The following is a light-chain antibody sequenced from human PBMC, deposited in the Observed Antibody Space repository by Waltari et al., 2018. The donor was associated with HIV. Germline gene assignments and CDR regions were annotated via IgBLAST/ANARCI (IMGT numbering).Light chain of an antibody. J-gene: IGLJ1*01. CDR1: SSDVGGYNY. CDR3: SSYAGSNNFV. Sequence: QSALTQPPSASGSPGQSVTIPCTGTSSDVGGYNYVSWYQQHPGKAPKLMIYEVSKRPSWVPDRFSCSKSGNTASLTVSGLQAEDEADYYCSSYAGSNNFVFGTGTKVTVL. V-gene: IGLV2-8*01. CDR2: EVS.